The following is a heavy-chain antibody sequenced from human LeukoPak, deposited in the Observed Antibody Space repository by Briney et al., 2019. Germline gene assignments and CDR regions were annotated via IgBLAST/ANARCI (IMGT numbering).Heavy chain of an antibody. D-gene: IGHD6-6*01. V-gene: IGHV3-33*06. CDR3: AKDRWGWEQLVPFDY. CDR1: GFTFSSYG. J-gene: IGHJ4*02. Sequence: GRSLRLSCAASGFTFSSYGMHWVRQAPGKGLEWVAVIWYSGTNTYYADSVKGRVTISRDNSKNTLYLQMHSLRAEDTAIYYCAKDRWGWEQLVPFDYWGQGTLVTVSS. CDR2: IWYSGTNT.